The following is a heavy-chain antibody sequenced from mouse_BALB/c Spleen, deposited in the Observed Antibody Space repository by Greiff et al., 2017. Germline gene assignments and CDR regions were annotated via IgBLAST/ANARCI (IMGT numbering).Heavy chain of an antibody. V-gene: IGHV5-12-1*01. CDR1: GFAFSSYD. J-gene: IGHJ4*01. CDR3: ARQPLRLRAMDY. Sequence: EVHLVESGGGLVKPGGSLKLSCAASGFAFSSYDMSWVRQTPEKRLEWVAYISSGGGSTYYPDTVKGRFTISRDNAKNTLYLQMSSLKSEDTAMYYCARQPLRLRAMDYWGQGTSVTVSS. CDR2: ISSGGGST. D-gene: IGHD1-2*01.